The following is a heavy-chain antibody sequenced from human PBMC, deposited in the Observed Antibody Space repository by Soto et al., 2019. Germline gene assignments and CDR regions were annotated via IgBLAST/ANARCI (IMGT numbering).Heavy chain of an antibody. V-gene: IGHV1-18*01. J-gene: IGHJ4*02. Sequence: GASVKVSCKASGYTFTSYGISWVRQAPGQGLEWMGWISAYNGNTNYAQKLQGRVTMTTDTSTSTAYMELRSLRSDDTAVYYCAREIGYGGKAGIVDYWGQGTLVTVSS. CDR3: AREIGYGGKAGIVDY. CDR1: GYTFTSYG. CDR2: ISAYNGNT. D-gene: IGHD4-17*01.